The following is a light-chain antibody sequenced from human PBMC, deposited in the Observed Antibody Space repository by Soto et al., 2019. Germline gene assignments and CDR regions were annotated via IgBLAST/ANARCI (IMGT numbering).Light chain of an antibody. CDR2: DVS. CDR3: CSYAVRSTFRV. Sequence: QSALTQPRSVSGSPGQSVTISCTGTSSDVGRYDYVSWYQQHPGEAPQLMIYDVSKRPSGVPDRFSGSKSGNTASLTIAGLRAEDEAEYYCCSYAVRSTFRVFGGGTKLTVL. J-gene: IGLJ2*01. CDR1: SSDVGRYDY. V-gene: IGLV2-11*01.